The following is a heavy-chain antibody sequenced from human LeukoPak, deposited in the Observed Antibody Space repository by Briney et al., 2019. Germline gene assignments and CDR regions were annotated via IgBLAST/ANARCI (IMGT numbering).Heavy chain of an antibody. Sequence: SETLSLTCDVSGHSISRSDWWGWIRQPPGKGLEWIGYIFYSGSTYYNPSLKSRVTMSTDTSRNQFSLKLSSVTAIDTAVYYCARMRGSMTTANWSDPWGQGTLVTVSS. V-gene: IGHV4-28*01. CDR1: GHSISRSDW. J-gene: IGHJ5*02. CDR2: IFYSGST. CDR3: ARMRGSMTTANWSDP. D-gene: IGHD4-17*01.